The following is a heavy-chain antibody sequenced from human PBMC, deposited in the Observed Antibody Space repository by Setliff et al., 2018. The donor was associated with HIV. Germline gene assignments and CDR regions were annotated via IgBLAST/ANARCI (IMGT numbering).Heavy chain of an antibody. CDR2: FYYGGNP. CDR1: GDSISRSRYY. J-gene: IGHJ4*02. D-gene: IGHD1-1*01. CDR3: AREPDY. V-gene: IGHV4-39*01. Sequence: ASETLSLTCVVSGDSISRSRYYWGWIRQPPGKGLEWIGSFYYGGNPHYSPSLKSRVTISMDTSRNQFSLKLTSMTAADTAVYYCAREPDYWGQGTLVTVSS.